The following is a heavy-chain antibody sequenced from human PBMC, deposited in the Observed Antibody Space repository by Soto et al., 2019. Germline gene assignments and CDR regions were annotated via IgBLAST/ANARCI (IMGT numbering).Heavy chain of an antibody. Sequence: PGESLKISCKGSGYSFTSYWIGWVRQMPGKGLEWMGIINPGDSDTRYSPSFQGQVTISADKSISTAYLQWCSLKASDTAMYYCARSIAVAGPHYGMAVWGQGTTVTVSS. V-gene: IGHV5-51*01. CDR1: GYSFTSYW. CDR2: INPGDSDT. D-gene: IGHD6-19*01. J-gene: IGHJ6*02. CDR3: ARSIAVAGPHYGMAV.